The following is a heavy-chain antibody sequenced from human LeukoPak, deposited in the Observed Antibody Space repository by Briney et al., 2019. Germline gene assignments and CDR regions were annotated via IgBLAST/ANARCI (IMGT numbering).Heavy chain of an antibody. D-gene: IGHD3-22*01. J-gene: IGHJ4*02. V-gene: IGHV3-21*01. CDR2: ISSSSSSYI. Sequence: GSLRLSCAASGFTFSSYSMNWVRQAPGKGLEWVSSISSSSSSYIYYADSVKGRFTISRDNAKNSLYLQMNSLRAEDTAVYYCARDVDYYDSSGYYDAAYYFDYWGQGTLVTVSS. CDR1: GFTFSSYS. CDR3: ARDVDYYDSSGYYDAAYYFDY.